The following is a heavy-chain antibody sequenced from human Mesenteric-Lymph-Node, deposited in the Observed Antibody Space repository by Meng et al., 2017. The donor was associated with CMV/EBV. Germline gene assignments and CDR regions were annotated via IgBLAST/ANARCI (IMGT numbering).Heavy chain of an antibody. CDR1: GYTFTSYD. CDR3: ARGWSSSRYLDY. Sequence: ASVKVSCKTSGYTFTSYDVNWVRQATGQGLEWMGWMNPNSCNTGYAQKFQGRVTMTRNTSISTAYMELSSLRSEDTAFYCCARGWSSSRYLDYWGKGTLVTVSS. D-gene: IGHD6-6*01. CDR2: MNPNSCNT. J-gene: IGHJ4*02. V-gene: IGHV1-8*01.